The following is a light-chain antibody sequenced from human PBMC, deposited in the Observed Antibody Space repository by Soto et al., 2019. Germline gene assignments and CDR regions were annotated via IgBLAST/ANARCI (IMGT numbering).Light chain of an antibody. CDR1: SSDVGGYNY. CDR3: SSYTSSSTLEV. V-gene: IGLV2-14*01. CDR2: DVS. Sequence: SALTQPASVAGSPGQAITISRTGTSSDVGGYNYVSWYQQHPGKAPKLMIYDVSNRPSGVSNRFSGSKSGNTASLTISGLQAEDEADYYCSSYTSSSTLEVFGTGTKVTVL. J-gene: IGLJ1*01.